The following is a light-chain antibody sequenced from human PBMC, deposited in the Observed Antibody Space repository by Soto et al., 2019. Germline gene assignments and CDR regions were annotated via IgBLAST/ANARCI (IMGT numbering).Light chain of an antibody. Sequence: DIEMTQSPSSLSASVGDRVTITCQASQSISSYLNWYQQKPGKAPKLLIYAASSLQSGVPSRLSGSGSGTDFTLTISSMKPEDFATYYCQQYNSYSTFGQGTKVDIK. J-gene: IGKJ1*01. CDR1: QSISSY. V-gene: IGKV1-39*01. CDR3: QQYNSYST. CDR2: AAS.